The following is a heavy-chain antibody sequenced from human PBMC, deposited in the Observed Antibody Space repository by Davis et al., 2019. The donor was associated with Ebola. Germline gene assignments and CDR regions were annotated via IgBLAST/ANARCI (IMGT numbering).Heavy chain of an antibody. J-gene: IGHJ6*03. CDR1: GYRFTSYW. CDR2: IYPDDSDT. Sequence: PGGSLRLSCQGSGYRFTSYWIGWVRQMPGKGLEWMGIIYPDDSDTIYSPSFQGQVTISVDKSVSTAYLQWSSLKASDSAVYYCARRTYCHTSSCYQDYYYMDVWGKGTAVTVSS. CDR3: ARRTYCHTSSCYQDYYYMDV. V-gene: IGHV5-51*01. D-gene: IGHD2-2*01.